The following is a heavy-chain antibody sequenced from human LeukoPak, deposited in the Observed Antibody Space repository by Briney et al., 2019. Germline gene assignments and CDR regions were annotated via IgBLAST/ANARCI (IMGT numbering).Heavy chain of an antibody. CDR3: ARVVSGVTGGDY. D-gene: IGHD3-3*01. V-gene: IGHV3-48*04. Sequence: HAGGSLRLSCAASGFSFSTYNMIWVRQAPGKGLKCISYITPTSTTIHYADSVKGRFAVSRDNANSLLYLQMNSLRVEDTAVYYCARVVSGVTGGDYWGQGTLVSVSS. CDR1: GFSFSTYN. J-gene: IGHJ4*02. CDR2: ITPTSTTI.